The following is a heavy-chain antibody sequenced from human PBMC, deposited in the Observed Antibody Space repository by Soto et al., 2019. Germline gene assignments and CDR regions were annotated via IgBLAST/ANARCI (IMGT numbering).Heavy chain of an antibody. Sequence: QLQLQESGPGLVKPSETLSLTCTVSGGSISSSSYYWGWIRQPPGKGLEWLGSIYYSGSTYYNPSLKRRVTISVDTSKNHFSLKLSSVTAADTAVYYCARRPLEQWLVFYDYWGQGTLVTVSS. D-gene: IGHD6-19*01. V-gene: IGHV4-39*01. CDR3: ARRPLEQWLVFYDY. J-gene: IGHJ4*02. CDR1: GGSISSSSYY. CDR2: IYYSGST.